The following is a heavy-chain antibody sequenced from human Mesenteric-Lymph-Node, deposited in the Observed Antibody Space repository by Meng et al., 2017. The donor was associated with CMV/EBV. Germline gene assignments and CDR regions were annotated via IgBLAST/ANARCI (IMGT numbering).Heavy chain of an antibody. V-gene: IGHV3-30*02. D-gene: IGHD3-16*01. Sequence: GESLKISCAASGFIFSNYGMHWVRQAPGKGLEWVAFIRNDGSNKYYADSVKGRFTISRDNSKNTLYLQMNSLRAEDTAVYYCAKDANLRSLDYWGQGTLVTVSS. CDR1: GFIFSNYG. J-gene: IGHJ4*02. CDR3: AKDANLRSLDY. CDR2: IRNDGSNK.